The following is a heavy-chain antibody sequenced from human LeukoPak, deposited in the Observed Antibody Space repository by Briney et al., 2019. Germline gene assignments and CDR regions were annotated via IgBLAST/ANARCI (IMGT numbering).Heavy chain of an antibody. CDR3: AKTQGYYDA. CDR1: GFTFSSYA. D-gene: IGHD2-15*01. CDR2: IYGSDDKT. J-gene: IGHJ5*02. Sequence: GGSLRLSCVASGFTFSSYAMSWVRQAPGKGLELVSGIYGSDDKTVYGDAVKGRFTISRDNSKNTLYLQMNSLRADDTAVYYCAKTQGYYDAWGQGALVTVSS. V-gene: IGHV3-23*01.